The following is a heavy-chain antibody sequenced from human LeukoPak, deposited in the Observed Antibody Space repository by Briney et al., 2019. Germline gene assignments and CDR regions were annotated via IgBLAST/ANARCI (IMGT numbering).Heavy chain of an antibody. D-gene: IGHD3-10*01. V-gene: IGHV4-59*08. J-gene: IGHJ5*02. CDR1: GGSISSYY. CDR3: ARREDSYGSGNFDP. Sequence: SETLSLTCTVSGGSISSYYWSWIRQPPGKGLEWIGYIYYSGSTNYNPSLKSRVTISVDTSKNQFSLKLKSVTAADTAVYYCARREDSYGSGNFDPWGQGTLVTVSS. CDR2: IYYSGST.